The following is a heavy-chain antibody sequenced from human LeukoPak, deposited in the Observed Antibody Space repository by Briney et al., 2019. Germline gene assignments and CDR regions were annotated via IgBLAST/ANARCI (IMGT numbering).Heavy chain of an antibody. J-gene: IGHJ4*02. CDR2: ISGSGGST. CDR3: AKDSNQGTDFDY. CDR1: GFTFSSYA. D-gene: IGHD4-11*01. Sequence: PGGSLRLSCAASGFTFSSYAMNWVRQAPGKGLEWVSAISGSGGSTYYADSVKGRFTISRDNAKNSLYLQMNSLRAEDTAVYYCAKDSNQGTDFDYWGQGTLVTVSS. V-gene: IGHV3-23*01.